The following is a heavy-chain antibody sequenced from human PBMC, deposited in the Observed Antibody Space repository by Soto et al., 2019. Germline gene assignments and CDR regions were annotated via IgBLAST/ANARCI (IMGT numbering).Heavy chain of an antibody. CDR3: ARAQGLYSSSYRRFDY. CDR2: INHSGST. CDR1: GGSFSGYY. V-gene: IGHV4-34*01. Sequence: PSETLSLTCAVYGGSFSGYYWSWIRQPPGKGLEWIGEINHSGSTNYNPSLKSRVTISVDTSKNQFSLKLSSVTAADTAVYYCARAQGLYSSSYRRFDYWGQGTLVTVSS. D-gene: IGHD6-13*01. J-gene: IGHJ4*02.